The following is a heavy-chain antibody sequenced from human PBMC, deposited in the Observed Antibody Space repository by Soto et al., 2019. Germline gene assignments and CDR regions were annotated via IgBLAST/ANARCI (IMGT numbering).Heavy chain of an antibody. CDR2: IYYSGST. D-gene: IGHD4-4*01. V-gene: IGHV4-31*03. Sequence: QVQLQESGPGLVKPSQTLSLTCTVSGGSISSGGYYWSWIRQHPGKGLEWIGYIYYSGSTYYNPSLKSRVTXXVXTXXNQFSLKLSSVTAADTAVYYCARDLVTSEYNWFDPWGQGTLVTVSS. CDR1: GGSISSGGYY. CDR3: ARDLVTSEYNWFDP. J-gene: IGHJ5*02.